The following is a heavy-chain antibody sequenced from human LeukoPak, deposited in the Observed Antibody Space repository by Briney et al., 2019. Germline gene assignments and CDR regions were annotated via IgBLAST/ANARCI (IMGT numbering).Heavy chain of an antibody. CDR2: IYYSGSS. CDR1: GGSLSSYY. Sequence: PSETLSLTCTVSGGSLSSYYWSWIRQPPGKGLEWIGYIYYSGSSNYNPSMRSRVTISVDTSKNQFSLRLSSVTAEETAVYYCARHSSGWYPDYWGKGTLVTVSS. V-gene: IGHV4-59*01. J-gene: IGHJ4*02. D-gene: IGHD6-19*01. CDR3: ARHSSGWYPDY.